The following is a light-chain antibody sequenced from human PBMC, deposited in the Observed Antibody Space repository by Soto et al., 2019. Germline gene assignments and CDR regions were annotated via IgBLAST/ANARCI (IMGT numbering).Light chain of an antibody. CDR2: EVS. J-gene: IGLJ1*01. CDR1: SSDVGGYNY. Sequence: QSALTQPASVSGSPGQSITISCTGTSSDVGGYNYVSWYQQHPGKAPKLMSYEVSNRPSGVSNRFSGSKSGNTASLTISGLQAEDEADYYCSSYPSSSTLVLGNGTKLTVL. V-gene: IGLV2-14*01. CDR3: SSYPSSSTLV.